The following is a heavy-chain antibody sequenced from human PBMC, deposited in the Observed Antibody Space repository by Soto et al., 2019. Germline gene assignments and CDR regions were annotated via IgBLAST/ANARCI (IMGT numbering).Heavy chain of an antibody. CDR2: IYHSAST. CDR1: GGSISSGDCS. V-gene: IGHV4-30-2*01. Sequence: QLQLQESGSGLVKPSQTLSLTCAVSGGSISSGDCSWSWIRQPPGKGLEWIGYIYHSASTYYNPSLKSRVTMSVDRSKNQFSLKLSSVTAADAAVYYCARGAYDRHRYYYGMDVWGQGTTVTVSS. D-gene: IGHD3-22*01. CDR3: ARGAYDRHRYYYGMDV. J-gene: IGHJ6*02.